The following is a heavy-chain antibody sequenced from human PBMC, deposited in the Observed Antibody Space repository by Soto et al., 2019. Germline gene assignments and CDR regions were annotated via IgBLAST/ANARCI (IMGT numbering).Heavy chain of an antibody. J-gene: IGHJ4*02. V-gene: IGHV1-2*04. CDR3: ATACRDGYNCLDY. CDR1: GYTFTSYY. CDR2: INPNSGGT. Sequence: GASVKVSCKASGYTFTSYYIHWVRQAPGQGLEWMGWINPNSGGTNYAQKFQGWVTMTRDTSISTAYMELSRLTSDDTAVYYCATACRDGYNCLDYWGQGTLVTVSS. D-gene: IGHD5-12*01.